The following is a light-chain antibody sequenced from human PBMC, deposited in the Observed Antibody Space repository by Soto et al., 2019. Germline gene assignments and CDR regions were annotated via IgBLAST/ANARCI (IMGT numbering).Light chain of an antibody. J-gene: IGKJ5*01. CDR1: QDIAKN. CDR2: DAS. CDR3: QQYDNLLPIT. Sequence: IPMTQSPSSLSASVEDRVTITCQASQDIAKNLNWYQQKPGKAPKLLIYDASSLQTGVPSRFSGSGSATHFTFTISSLQSEDIATYYCQQYDNLLPITFGQGTRLEIK. V-gene: IGKV1-33*01.